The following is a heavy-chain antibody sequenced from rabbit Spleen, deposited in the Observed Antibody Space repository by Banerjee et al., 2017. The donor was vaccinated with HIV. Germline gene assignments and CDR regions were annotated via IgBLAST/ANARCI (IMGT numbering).Heavy chain of an antibody. D-gene: IGHD6-1*01. J-gene: IGHJ6*01. Sequence: QSLEESGGGLVKPGASLTLTCTASGFSFSSGYYMCWVRQAPGKGLERIACIAAGSTTYYASWAKGRFTISKASSTTVTLQMTSLTAADTATHFCARTYATSGNYYYYGMDLWGQGTLVTVS. CDR1: GFSFSSGYY. CDR2: IAAGSTT. V-gene: IGHV1S40*01. CDR3: ARTYATSGNYYYYGMDL.